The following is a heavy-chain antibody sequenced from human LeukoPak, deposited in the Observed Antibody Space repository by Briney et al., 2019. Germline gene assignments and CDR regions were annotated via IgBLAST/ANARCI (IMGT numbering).Heavy chain of an antibody. Sequence: GGSLRLSCAAAGFTFSSYAMSWVSHAPGKWRGWVSAISGSGGSTYYADFVKGGFTISKDNSKNTLYLQMNSLRAEDTAVYYCAKPVAVAGTVREPFDYWGQGTLVTVSS. CDR2: ISGSGGST. CDR3: AKPVAVAGTVREPFDY. V-gene: IGHV3-23*01. D-gene: IGHD6-19*01. CDR1: GFTFSSYA. J-gene: IGHJ4*02.